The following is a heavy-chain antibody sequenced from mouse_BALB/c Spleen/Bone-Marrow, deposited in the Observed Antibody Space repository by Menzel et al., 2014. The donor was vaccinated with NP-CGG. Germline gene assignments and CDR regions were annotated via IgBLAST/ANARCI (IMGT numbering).Heavy chain of an antibody. D-gene: IGHD2-1*01. CDR2: INSNGGST. V-gene: IGHV5-6-3*01. Sequence: EVQRVESGGGLVQPGGSLKLSCAASGFTFSSYGMSWVRRTPDKRLELVATINSNGGSTYYPDSVKGRFTISRDTAKNTLYLQMSSLKSEETAMYYCVRGNYGNYVDYFDFWGQGTTLTVSS. CDR3: VRGNYGNYVDYFDF. J-gene: IGHJ2*01. CDR1: GFTFSSYG.